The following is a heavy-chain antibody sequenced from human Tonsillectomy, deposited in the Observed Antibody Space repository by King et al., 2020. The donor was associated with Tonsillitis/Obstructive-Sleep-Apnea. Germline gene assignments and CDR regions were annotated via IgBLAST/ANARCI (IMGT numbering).Heavy chain of an antibody. Sequence: QLVQSGAEVKKPGSSVKVSCKASGGTFSSYAISWVRQAPGQGPEWMGRIIPMIGIVNYAKEFQGRVTITADKSTSTAYMELSSLRSEDTAVYYCARNGAADYYMDVWGKGTTVTVSS. V-gene: IGHV1-69*09. CDR1: GGTFSSYA. CDR3: ARNGAADYYMDV. J-gene: IGHJ6*03. D-gene: IGHD2-8*01. CDR2: IIPMIGIV.